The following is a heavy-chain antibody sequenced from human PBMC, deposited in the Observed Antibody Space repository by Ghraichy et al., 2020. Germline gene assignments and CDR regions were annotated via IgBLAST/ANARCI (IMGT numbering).Heavy chain of an antibody. CDR1: GGSISSYY. Sequence: SETLSLTCTVSGGSISSYYWSWIRQPAGKGLEWIGRIYTSGSTNYNPSLKSRVTMSVDTSKNQFSLKLSSVTAADTAVYYCARGSHDYGDYVRVYYYYGMDVWGQVTTVTVSS. V-gene: IGHV4-4*07. CDR2: IYTSGST. CDR3: ARGSHDYGDYVRVYYYYGMDV. D-gene: IGHD4-17*01. J-gene: IGHJ6*02.